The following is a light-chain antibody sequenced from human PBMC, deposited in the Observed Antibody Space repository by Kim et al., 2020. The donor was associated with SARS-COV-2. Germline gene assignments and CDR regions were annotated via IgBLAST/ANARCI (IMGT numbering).Light chain of an antibody. V-gene: IGLV3-19*01. CDR2: GRN. CDR1: SLRNYY. CDR3: NSRDSSGTYWV. J-gene: IGLJ3*02. Sequence: SSELTQDPTVSVALGQTVRITCQGDSLRNYYASWYQQKPGQAPVLVIYGRNNRPSGVPDRLSGSDSGNTATLTITEAQAEDEADYYCNSRDSSGTYWVFGGGTQLTVL.